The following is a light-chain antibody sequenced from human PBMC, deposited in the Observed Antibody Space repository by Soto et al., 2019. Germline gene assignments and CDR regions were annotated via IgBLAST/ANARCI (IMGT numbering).Light chain of an antibody. CDR3: QQYNIWPRT. CDR1: QTIGIF. CDR2: HAS. Sequence: DIQVTQSTSTLSASVGDRVTITCRASQTIGIFLNWYQRRAGESPKLLMFHASSLQSGVPSRFSGSGSGTDFTLTISSLQSEDFAVYYCQQYNIWPRTFGHGTKV. J-gene: IGKJ1*01. V-gene: IGKV1-39*01.